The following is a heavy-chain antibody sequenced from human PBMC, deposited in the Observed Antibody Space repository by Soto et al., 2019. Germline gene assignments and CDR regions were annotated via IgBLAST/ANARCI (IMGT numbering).Heavy chain of an antibody. CDR2: ISYAGSNK. CDR1: GFTFSSYG. J-gene: IGHJ6*02. D-gene: IGHD2-2*03. CDR3: AKDLAIVLVPAASERYYYYYGMDV. V-gene: IGHV3-30*18. Sequence: QVQLVESGGGVVQPGRSLRLSCAASGFTFSSYGMHWVRQAPGKGLEWVAVISYAGSNKYYADSVKSRFTISRDNSKNTLYLQMNSLKAEDTAVYYCAKDLAIVLVPAASERYYYYYGMDVWGQGTTVTVSS.